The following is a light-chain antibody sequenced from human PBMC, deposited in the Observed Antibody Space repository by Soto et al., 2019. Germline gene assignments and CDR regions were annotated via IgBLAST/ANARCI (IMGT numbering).Light chain of an antibody. J-gene: IGLJ1*01. CDR3: SSYAGSVYV. Sequence: QSVLTQPPSASGSPGQSVTISCTGTSSEVGGYNYVPWYQQHPGKAPKLMIYEVSKRPSGVPDRFSGSKSGNTASLTVSGLQAEDGADYYCSSYAGSVYVFGTGTKVTVL. CDR1: SSEVGGYNY. V-gene: IGLV2-8*01. CDR2: EVS.